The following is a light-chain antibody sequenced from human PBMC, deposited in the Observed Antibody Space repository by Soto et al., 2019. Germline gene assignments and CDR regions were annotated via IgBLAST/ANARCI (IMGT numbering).Light chain of an antibody. CDR2: GAS. Sequence: EKVMTQFPATLSVSPGERATLSCRASQSVGSNLAWYQQKPGQAPRLLIYGASTRATGIPARFSGSGSGTEFTLTISRLQSEDFAVYFCQKYADWPPITFGQGTRLEIK. J-gene: IGKJ5*01. CDR3: QKYADWPPIT. V-gene: IGKV3-15*01. CDR1: QSVGSN.